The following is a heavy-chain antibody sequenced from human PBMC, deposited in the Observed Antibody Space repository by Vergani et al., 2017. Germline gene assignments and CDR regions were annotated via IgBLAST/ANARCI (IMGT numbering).Heavy chain of an antibody. CDR2: IWYDGSNK. J-gene: IGHJ4*02. V-gene: IGHV3-33*01. D-gene: IGHD6-19*01. Sequence: QVQLVESGGGVVQPGRSLRLSCAASGFTFSSYGMHWVRQAPGKGLEWVAVIWYDGSNKYYAASVKGRFTISRDNSKNTLYLQMNSLRAEDTAGYYCARDSEWAVAGTFDYWGQGTRVTVSS. CDR1: GFTFSSYG. CDR3: ARDSEWAVAGTFDY.